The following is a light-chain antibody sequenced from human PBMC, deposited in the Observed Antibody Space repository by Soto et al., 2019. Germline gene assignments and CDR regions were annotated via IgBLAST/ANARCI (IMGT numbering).Light chain of an antibody. CDR1: SSDVGGYNY. J-gene: IGLJ1*01. CDR3: CSYAGSYTYNV. Sequence: QSALTQPRSVSGSPGQSVTISCTGTSSDVGGYNYVTWYQQHPAKAPKLMIYDVSKRPSGVPDRFSGSKSGNTASLTISGIQAEDEDDDYCCSYAGSYTYNVFGTGTKVTVL. CDR2: DVS. V-gene: IGLV2-11*01.